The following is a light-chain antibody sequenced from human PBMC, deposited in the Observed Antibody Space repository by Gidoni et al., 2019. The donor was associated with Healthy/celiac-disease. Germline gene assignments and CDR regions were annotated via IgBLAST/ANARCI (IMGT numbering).Light chain of an antibody. Sequence: DIQMTQSPSSLSASVGDRVTITCRASQNISSYLNWYQQKPGKAPKLLIYAASSLQSGVPSRLSGSGSGTDFTLTISSLQPEDFATYYCQQSYSTPRTFXQXTKVXIK. V-gene: IGKV1-39*01. J-gene: IGKJ1*01. CDR1: QNISSY. CDR3: QQSYSTPRT. CDR2: AAS.